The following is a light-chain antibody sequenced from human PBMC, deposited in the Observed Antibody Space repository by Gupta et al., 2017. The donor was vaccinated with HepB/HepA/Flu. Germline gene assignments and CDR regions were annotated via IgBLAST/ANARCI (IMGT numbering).Light chain of an antibody. CDR3: EGSDDSMSGYV. CDR1: SSNVGSDN. V-gene: IGLV1-47*02. CDR2: NDN. J-gene: IGLJ1*01. Sequence: VLTQPPSSSGPPGQRVTISCSGSSSNVGSDNAYWYQQLPGPAPKLLIYNDNQRPSGVPDRFSGSNYGTTAALAISGLRAEDEADYYCEGSDDSMSGYVFGAGTKVTVL.